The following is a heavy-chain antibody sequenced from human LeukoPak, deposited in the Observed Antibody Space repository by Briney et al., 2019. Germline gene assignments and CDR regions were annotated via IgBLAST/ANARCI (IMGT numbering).Heavy chain of an antibody. D-gene: IGHD3-22*01. Sequence: PGGSLRLSCAASGFTFSSYSMNWVRQAPGKGLEWVSSISSSSSYIYYADSVKGRFTISRDNSKNTLYLQMNSLRAEDTAVYYCATSRYYDSSGLSDYWGQGTLVTVSS. J-gene: IGHJ4*02. CDR3: ATSRYYDSSGLSDY. CDR1: GFTFSSYS. V-gene: IGHV3-21*04. CDR2: ISSSSSYI.